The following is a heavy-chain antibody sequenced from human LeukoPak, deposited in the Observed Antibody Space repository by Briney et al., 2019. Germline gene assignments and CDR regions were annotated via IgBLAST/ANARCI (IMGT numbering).Heavy chain of an antibody. Sequence: SETLSLTCTVSGGSISSGDYYWSWIRQPPGKGLEWTGYIYYSGSTYYNPSLKSRVTISVDTSKNQFSLKLSSVTAADTAVYYCARGSSSSPTYYYYMDVWGKGTTVTVSS. V-gene: IGHV4-30-4*08. J-gene: IGHJ6*03. D-gene: IGHD6-6*01. CDR2: IYYSGST. CDR3: ARGSSSSPTYYYYMDV. CDR1: GGSISSGDYY.